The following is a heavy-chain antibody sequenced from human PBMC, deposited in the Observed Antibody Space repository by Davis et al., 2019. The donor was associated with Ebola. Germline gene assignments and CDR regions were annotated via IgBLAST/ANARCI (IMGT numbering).Heavy chain of an antibody. Sequence: GESLKISCAASGFTFSGSAMHWVRQASGKGLEWVGRIRSKANSYAPAYAASVKGRFTISRDDSKNTAYLQMNSLKTEDTAVYYCTSGITGTRGDYWGQGTLVTVSS. CDR2: IRSKANSYAP. CDR1: GFTFSGSA. V-gene: IGHV3-73*01. J-gene: IGHJ4*02. CDR3: TSGITGTRGDY. D-gene: IGHD1-20*01.